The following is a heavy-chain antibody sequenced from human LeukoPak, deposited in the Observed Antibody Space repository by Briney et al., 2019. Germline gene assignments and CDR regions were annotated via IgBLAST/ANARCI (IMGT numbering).Heavy chain of an antibody. J-gene: IGHJ4*02. CDR3: ATARSPSLYCSSTSCYLDY. Sequence: ASVKVSCKVSGYTLTELSMHWVRQAPGKGLEWMGGFDPEDGETIYAQKFRGRVTMTEDTSTDTAYMELSSLRSEDTAVYYCATARSPSLYCSSTSCYLDYWGQGTLLTVSS. D-gene: IGHD2-2*01. V-gene: IGHV1-24*01. CDR2: FDPEDGET. CDR1: GYTLTELS.